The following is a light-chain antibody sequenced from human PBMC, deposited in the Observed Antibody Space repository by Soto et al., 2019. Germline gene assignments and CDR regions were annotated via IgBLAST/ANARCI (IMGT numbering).Light chain of an antibody. CDR2: GAS. CDR3: QQRNIWPPVT. J-gene: IGKJ5*01. CDR1: QSISSD. V-gene: IGKV3-15*01. Sequence: EIVMTQSPATLSVSPGERATLSCRASQSISSDVAWYQQKPGQAPRLLIYGASTTATGIPARFSGSGSGTEFTLTISSLQSEDFAIYYCQQRNIWPPVTFGQGTRLEIK.